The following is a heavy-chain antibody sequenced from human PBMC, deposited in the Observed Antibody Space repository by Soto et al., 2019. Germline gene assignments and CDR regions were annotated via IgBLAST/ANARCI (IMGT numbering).Heavy chain of an antibody. CDR2: IFYGGTT. CDR1: GFNVSYNY. V-gene: IGHV3-53*02. Sequence: EVQLVETGGGLVQPGGSLRLSCAASGFNVSYNYISWVRQPLGQGLEWVSVIFYGGTTYYAESVKGRFTISRDNSKNMVYLQMNSLRVEDTAVYYCGSIAVAEGFDPWGQGTLVTVSS. CDR3: GSIAVAEGFDP. D-gene: IGHD6-19*01. J-gene: IGHJ5*02.